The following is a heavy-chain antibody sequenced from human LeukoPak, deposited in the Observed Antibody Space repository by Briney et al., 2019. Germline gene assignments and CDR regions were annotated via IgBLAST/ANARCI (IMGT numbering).Heavy chain of an antibody. CDR1: GGTFSSYA. V-gene: IGHV1-69*13. D-gene: IGHD6-19*01. J-gene: IGHJ4*02. Sequence: SVKVSCTASGGTFSSYAISWVRQAPGQGLEWMGGIIPIFGTANYAQKFQGRVTITADESTSTAYMELSSLRSEDTAVYYCARAKQWLSSFDYWGQGTLVTVSS. CDR3: ARAKQWLSSFDY. CDR2: IIPIFGTA.